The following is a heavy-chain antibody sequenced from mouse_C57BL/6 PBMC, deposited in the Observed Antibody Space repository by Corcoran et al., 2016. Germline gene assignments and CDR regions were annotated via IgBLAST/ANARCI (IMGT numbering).Heavy chain of an antibody. Sequence: QVQLQQPGAELVKPGASVKMSCKASGYTITSYWITWVKQRHVQGLEWIGDIYPGSGSTNYNEKFKSKTTLTVDTSSSTAYMQLSSLTSEDSAFYYCANYGAMDYWGQGTSVTVSS. CDR3: ANYGAMDY. CDR2: IYPGSGST. D-gene: IGHD1-1*01. CDR1: GYTITSYW. J-gene: IGHJ4*01. V-gene: IGHV1-55*01.